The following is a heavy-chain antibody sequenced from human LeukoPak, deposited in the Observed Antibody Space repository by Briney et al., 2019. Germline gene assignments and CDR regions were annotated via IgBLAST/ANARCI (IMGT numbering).Heavy chain of an antibody. D-gene: IGHD3-16*01. V-gene: IGHV3-7*04. CDR3: ARDLEDYVWGSYSGY. Sequence: GGSLRLSCAASGFTVSSNYMSWVRQAPGKGLEWVANIKQDGSEKYYVDSVKGRFTISRDNAKNSLYLQMNSLRAEDTAVYYCARDLEDYVWGSYSGYWGQGTLVTVSS. CDR2: IKQDGSEK. CDR1: GFTVSSNY. J-gene: IGHJ4*02.